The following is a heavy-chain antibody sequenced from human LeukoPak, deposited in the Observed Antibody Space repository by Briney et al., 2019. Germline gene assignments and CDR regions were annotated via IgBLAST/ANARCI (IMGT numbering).Heavy chain of an antibody. J-gene: IGHJ4*02. CDR3: ARDHGVTMIVVVGFDY. Sequence: SETLSLTCTVSGYSISSGYYWGWIRQPPGKGLEWIGSIYHSGSTYYNPSLKSRVTISVDTSRNQFSLKLSSVTAADTAVYYCARDHGVTMIVVVGFDYWGQGTLVTVSS. V-gene: IGHV4-38-2*02. CDR1: GYSISSGYY. CDR2: IYHSGST. D-gene: IGHD3-22*01.